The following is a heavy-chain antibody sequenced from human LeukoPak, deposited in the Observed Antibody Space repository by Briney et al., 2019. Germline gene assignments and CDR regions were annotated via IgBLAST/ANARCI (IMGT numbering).Heavy chain of an antibody. CDR2: TYYRSKWNN. D-gene: IGHD2/OR15-2a*01. CDR1: GDIVSGNSAVA. Sequence: SQTLSLPCAISGDIVSGNSAVAWNSLRQSPSRGLEWLGRTYYRSKWNNDYAVSVKSRITINPDTSKNQFSLHLNSVTPEDTAVYYCARGRNSGFDYWGQGTLVTVSS. V-gene: IGHV6-1*01. J-gene: IGHJ4*02. CDR3: ARGRNSGFDY.